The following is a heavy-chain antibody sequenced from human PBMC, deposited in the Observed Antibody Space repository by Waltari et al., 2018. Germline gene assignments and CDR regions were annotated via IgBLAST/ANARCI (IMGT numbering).Heavy chain of an antibody. V-gene: IGHV1-8*01. CDR2: MNPSSGAT. Sequence: QVQLVQSGAEVKKPGASVKVSCKASGYTFTSYDINWLRQATGQGLEWMGWMNPSSGATGYAQKCQGRVTMTRNTSISTAYRELSNVRSEDTAVYYCARGCIPYGMDVWSQGTKVTVSS. CDR3: ARGCIPYGMDV. J-gene: IGHJ6*02. CDR1: GYTFTSYD.